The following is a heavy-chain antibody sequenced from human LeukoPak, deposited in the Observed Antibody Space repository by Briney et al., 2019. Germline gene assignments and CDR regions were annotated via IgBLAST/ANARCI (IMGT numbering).Heavy chain of an antibody. D-gene: IGHD6-19*01. V-gene: IGHV3-30*18. CDR3: AKDLSSGGVY. CDR1: GFTFSSYG. J-gene: IGHJ4*02. CDR2: ISYDGSNK. Sequence: GGSLRLSCAASGFTFSSYGMHWVRQAPGKGLEWVAVISYDGSNKYYADSVKGRFTISRDNSKNTLYLQMNSLRAEDTAVYYCAKDLSSGGVYWGQGTLVTVSS.